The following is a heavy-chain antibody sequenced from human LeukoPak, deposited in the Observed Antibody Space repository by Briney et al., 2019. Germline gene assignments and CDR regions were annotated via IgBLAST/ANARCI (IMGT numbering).Heavy chain of an antibody. V-gene: IGHV3-15*01. CDR1: GFTFSSYA. CDR3: TTDAMDLDAFDI. J-gene: IGHJ3*02. Sequence: GGSLRLSCAASGFTFSSYAMSWVRQAPGKGLEWVGRIKSKTDGGTTDYAAPVKGRFTISRDDSKNTLYLQINSLKTEDTAVYYCTTDAMDLDAFDIWGQGTMVTVSS. D-gene: IGHD5-18*01. CDR2: IKSKTDGGTT.